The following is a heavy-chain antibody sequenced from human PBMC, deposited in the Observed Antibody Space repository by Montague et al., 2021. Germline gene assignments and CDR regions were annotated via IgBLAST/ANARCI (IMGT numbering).Heavy chain of an antibody. V-gene: IGHV3-23*01. Sequence: SLRLSCAASGFTFSSYAMSWVRQTPGQGLEWVSTMNAGSGNTYYADSVKGRFTISRDNSKNTMYLQMNSLRAEDTAVYYCARDGPRTHYIVYWGQGALVTVPS. CDR3: ARDGPRTHYIVY. J-gene: IGHJ4*02. CDR2: MNAGSGNT. CDR1: GFTFSSYA. D-gene: IGHD2-2*01.